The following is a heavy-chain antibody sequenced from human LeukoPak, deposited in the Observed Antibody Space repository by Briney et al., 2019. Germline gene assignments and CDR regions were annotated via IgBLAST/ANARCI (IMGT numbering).Heavy chain of an antibody. V-gene: IGHV3-66*02. Sequence: GGSLRLSCAASGFTVSSSSMSWVRQAPGKGLEWVSVIYSGGTTYYADSVKGRFTISRDNSKNTLYLQMNSLRAEDTAVYYCARGYTSDAFDIWGQGTMVTVSS. J-gene: IGHJ3*02. CDR2: IYSGGTT. CDR1: GFTVSSSS. D-gene: IGHD1-1*01. CDR3: ARGYTSDAFDI.